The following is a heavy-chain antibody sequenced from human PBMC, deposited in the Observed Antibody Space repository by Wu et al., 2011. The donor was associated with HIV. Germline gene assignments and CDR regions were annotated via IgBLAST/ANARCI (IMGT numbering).Heavy chain of an antibody. D-gene: IGHD2-21*01. CDR1: GGTFNSYA. CDR3: ARDLGGDEDY. V-gene: IGHV1-69*06. J-gene: IGHJ4*02. CDR2: IIAIFGTA. Sequence: QVQPVQSGAEVKKPGSSVKVSCKASGGTFNSYAISWVRQAPGQGLEWMGGIIAIFGTANYAQKFQGRVTITADKSTTTTYMELNNLRSEDTAVYYCARDLGGDEDYWGQGTLVTVSA.